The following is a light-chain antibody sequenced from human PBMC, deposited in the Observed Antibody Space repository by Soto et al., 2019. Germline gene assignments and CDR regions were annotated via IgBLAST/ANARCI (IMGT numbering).Light chain of an antibody. Sequence: QSVLTQPRSVSRSPGQSVTISCTSTSSYIGPYDHVAWYQQHPGKAPKLIIFAVSKRPSGVPDRFSGSKSGNTASLTISGLQAEDEADYYCSSYAVNYTYVFATGTKVTVL. CDR3: SSYAVNYTYV. CDR1: SSYIGPYDH. V-gene: IGLV2-11*01. J-gene: IGLJ1*01. CDR2: AVS.